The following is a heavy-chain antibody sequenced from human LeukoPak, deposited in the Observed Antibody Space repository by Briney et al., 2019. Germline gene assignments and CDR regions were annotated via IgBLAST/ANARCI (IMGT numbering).Heavy chain of an antibody. D-gene: IGHD3-9*01. CDR3: ARGLGYDILTGYYIGGYYFDY. V-gene: IGHV3-33*01. CDR1: GFTFSSYG. J-gene: IGHJ4*02. CDR2: IWYDGSNK. Sequence: GGSLRLSCAASGFTFSSYGMHWVRQAPGKGLEWVAVIWYDGSNKYYAGSVKGRFTISRDNSKNTLYLQMNSLRAEDTAVYYCARGLGYDILTGYYIGGYYFDYWGQGTLVTVSS.